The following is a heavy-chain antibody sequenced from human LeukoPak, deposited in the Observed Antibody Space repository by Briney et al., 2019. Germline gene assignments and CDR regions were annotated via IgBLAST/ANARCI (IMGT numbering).Heavy chain of an antibody. CDR3: ARGRIQLWALDY. J-gene: IGHJ4*02. CDR1: GFTFSSYS. Sequence: GGSLRLSCAASGFTFSSYSMNWVRQAPGKGLEWVSSISSSSSYIYYADSVKGRFTISRDNAKNSLYLQMNSLRAEDTAVYYCARGRIQLWALDYWGQGTLVTVSS. D-gene: IGHD5-18*01. CDR2: ISSSSSYI. V-gene: IGHV3-21*01.